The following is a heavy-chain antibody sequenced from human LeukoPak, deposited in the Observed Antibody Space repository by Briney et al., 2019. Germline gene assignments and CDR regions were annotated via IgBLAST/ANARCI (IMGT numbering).Heavy chain of an antibody. Sequence: PGGSLRLSCAASGFTFSSYSLNWVRQAPGKGLEWVSSIRFTGSYIYYADSVKGRFTISRDNGKNTLYLQLNSLRAEDTAVYYCARGSTYYDSSGQVPFDYWGQGTLVTVSS. CDR2: IRFTGSYI. V-gene: IGHV3-21*01. J-gene: IGHJ4*02. CDR3: ARGSTYYDSSGQVPFDY. D-gene: IGHD3-22*01. CDR1: GFTFSSYS.